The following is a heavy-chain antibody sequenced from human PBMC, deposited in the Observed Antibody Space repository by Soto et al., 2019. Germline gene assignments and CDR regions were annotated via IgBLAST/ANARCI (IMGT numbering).Heavy chain of an antibody. D-gene: IGHD1-26*01. Sequence: QVQLVESGGGVVQPGRSLRLSCAASGFTFSSYGMHWVRQAPGKGLEWVAVISYDGSNKYYADSVKGRFTISRDNSKKTLYLQMNSLRAEDTAVYYCAKAEVVGATHFDYWGQGTLVNVSS. CDR3: AKAEVVGATHFDY. V-gene: IGHV3-30*18. J-gene: IGHJ4*02. CDR2: ISYDGSNK. CDR1: GFTFSSYG.